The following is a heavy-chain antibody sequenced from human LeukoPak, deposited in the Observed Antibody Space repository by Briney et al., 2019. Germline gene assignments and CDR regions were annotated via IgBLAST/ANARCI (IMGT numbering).Heavy chain of an antibody. CDR2: IIPIFGTA. J-gene: IGHJ4*02. D-gene: IGHD6-19*01. CDR1: GGTFSSYA. CDR3: ARKPAVADPYYFDY. V-gene: IGHV1-69*13. Sequence: SVKVSCKASGGTFSSYAISWVRQAPGQGLEWMGGIIPIFGTADYAPKFQGRVTITADESTSTGYMELSSLRSYDTAVYYCARKPAVADPYYFDYWGQGTLVTVSS.